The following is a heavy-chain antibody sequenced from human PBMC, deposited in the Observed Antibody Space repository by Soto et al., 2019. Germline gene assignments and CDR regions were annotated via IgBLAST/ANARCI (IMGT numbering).Heavy chain of an antibody. Sequence: SETLSLTCAVYGGSFSGYYWSWIRQPPGKGLEWIGEINHSGSTNYNPSLKSRVTISVDTSKNQFSLKLSSVTAADTAVYYCARGLALRFLGNYYMDVWGKGTTVTVS. CDR2: INHSGST. V-gene: IGHV4-34*01. D-gene: IGHD3-3*01. J-gene: IGHJ6*03. CDR1: GGSFSGYY. CDR3: ARGLALRFLGNYYMDV.